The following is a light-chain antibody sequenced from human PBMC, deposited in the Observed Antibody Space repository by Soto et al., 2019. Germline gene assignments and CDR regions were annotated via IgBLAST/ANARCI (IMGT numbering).Light chain of an antibody. J-gene: IGKJ4*01. Sequence: DIVMTQTPLSLPVTPGEPASISCRSSQSLLDSDDGNTYLDWYLQKPGQSPQLLIYTVSYRASGVPDRFSGSGSGTDFTPKISRVEAEDVGVYYCMQRIEFPLTFGGGTKVDIK. CDR1: QSLLDSDDGNTY. CDR3: MQRIEFPLT. V-gene: IGKV2-40*01. CDR2: TVS.